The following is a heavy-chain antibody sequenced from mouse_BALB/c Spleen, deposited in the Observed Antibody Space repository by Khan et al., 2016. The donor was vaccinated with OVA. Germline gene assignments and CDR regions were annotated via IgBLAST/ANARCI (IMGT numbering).Heavy chain of an antibody. CDR3: ARGGGTAEFAS. J-gene: IGHJ3*01. Sequence: EVELVEAGGGLVQPGGSRKLSCAASGFTFRDYGMAWVRQAPGKGPEWVAFISALAYTFYYADTVTGRFTFSREHAKNTLYLEMSSLRSGDTAMYYCARGGGTAEFASWGQGTLVTVSA. CDR1: GFTFRDYG. V-gene: IGHV5-15*02. D-gene: IGHD1-2*01. CDR2: ISALAYTF.